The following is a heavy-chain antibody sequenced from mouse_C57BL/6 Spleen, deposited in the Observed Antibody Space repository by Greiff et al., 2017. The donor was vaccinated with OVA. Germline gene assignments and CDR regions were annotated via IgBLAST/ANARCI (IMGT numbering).Heavy chain of an antibody. J-gene: IGHJ4*01. V-gene: IGHV5-17*01. CDR3: ARKEYSNYAMYY. Sequence: EVMLVESGGGLVKPGGSLKLSCAASGFTFSDYGMHWVRQAPEKGLEWVAYISSGSSTIYYADTVKGRFTISRDNAKNTLFLQMTSLRSEDTAMYYCARKEYSNYAMYYWGQGTSVTVSS. CDR1: GFTFSDYG. D-gene: IGHD2-5*01. CDR2: ISSGSSTI.